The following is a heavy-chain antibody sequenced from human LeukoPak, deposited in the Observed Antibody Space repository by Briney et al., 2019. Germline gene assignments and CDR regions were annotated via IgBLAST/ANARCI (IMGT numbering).Heavy chain of an antibody. D-gene: IGHD6-13*01. Sequence: GGSLRLSCAASGFTFSSYEMNWVRQAPGKGLEWISYISSSGSTIYYADSVEGRFTISRDNSKNTLYLQMNSLRAEDTAVYYCAKDRVATERYYMDVWGKGTTVTISS. CDR1: GFTFSSYE. J-gene: IGHJ6*03. CDR3: AKDRVATERYYMDV. CDR2: ISSSGSTI. V-gene: IGHV3-48*03.